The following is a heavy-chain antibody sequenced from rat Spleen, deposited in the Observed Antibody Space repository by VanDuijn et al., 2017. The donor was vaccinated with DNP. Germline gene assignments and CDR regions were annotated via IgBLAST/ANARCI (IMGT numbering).Heavy chain of an antibody. CDR3: ATGVYGGYEDWFAY. J-gene: IGHJ3*01. D-gene: IGHD1-11*01. V-gene: IGHV5-27*01. CDR2: MSPTTRSS. Sequence: EVQLVESGGGLVQPGRSLKLSCAASGFTFSDYYMAWVRQAPTEGLEWVSCMSPTTRSSYYRDSVRGRFTVSRDDSTSTLYLQMDSLRSEDTATYFCATGVYGGYEDWFAYWGQGTLVTVSS. CDR1: GFTFSDYY.